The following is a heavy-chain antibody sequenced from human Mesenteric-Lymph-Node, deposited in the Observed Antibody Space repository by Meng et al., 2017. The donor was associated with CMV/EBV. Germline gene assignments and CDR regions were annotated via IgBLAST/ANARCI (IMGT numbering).Heavy chain of an antibody. D-gene: IGHD3-10*01. CDR3: ARGDLGVWFDP. Sequence: LSCVAPGFSFEKYGMGWVRQAPGKGLEWVAGIISRGDSTSYVESVKGRFTITRDNAKNSLYLEMNSLRAEDTAFYYCARGDLGVWFDPWGRGTLVTVSS. CDR2: IISRGDST. CDR1: GFSFEKYG. J-gene: IGHJ5*02. V-gene: IGHV3-20*04.